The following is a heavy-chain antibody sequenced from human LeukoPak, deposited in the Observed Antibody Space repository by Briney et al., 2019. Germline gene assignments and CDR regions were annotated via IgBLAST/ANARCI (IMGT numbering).Heavy chain of an antibody. CDR3: ARRAAAGTGGRWVYYYYMDV. CDR1: GYSFTSYW. J-gene: IGHJ6*03. Sequence: PGESLKFSCKGSGYSFTSYWIGWVRQMPGKGLEWLGIIYPGDSDTRYSPSFQGQVTIAADKSIRTAYLQWSSLKASDTAMYYCARRAAAGTGGRWVYYYYMDVWGKGTTVTVSS. V-gene: IGHV5-51*01. CDR2: IYPGDSDT. D-gene: IGHD6-13*01.